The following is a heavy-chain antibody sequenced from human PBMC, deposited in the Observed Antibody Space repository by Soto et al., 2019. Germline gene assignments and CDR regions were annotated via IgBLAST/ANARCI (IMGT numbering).Heavy chain of an antibody. V-gene: IGHV4-34*01. J-gene: IGHJ4*02. Sequence: SETLSLTCAVYGGSFSGYYWSWIRQPPGKGLEWIGEINHRGTTKYNPSLKSRVTISVDASKNQFSLNLSSLTAADTAVYYCVRAGGYAFFDSWGQGTLVTVSS. CDR1: GGSFSGYY. CDR2: INHRGTT. CDR3: VRAGGYAFFDS. D-gene: IGHD5-12*01.